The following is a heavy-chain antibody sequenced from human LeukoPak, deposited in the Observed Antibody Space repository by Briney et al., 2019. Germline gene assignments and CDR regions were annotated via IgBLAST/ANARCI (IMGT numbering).Heavy chain of an antibody. Sequence: GGSLRLSCAASGFTFSSYSMNWVRQAPGKGLEWVSSISSSSSYIYYADSVKGRFTISRDNAKNSLYLQMNSLRAEDTAVYYCAKAHRKGFNSYGASFDYWGQGTLVTVSS. CDR1: GFTFSSYS. J-gene: IGHJ4*02. CDR2: ISSSSSYI. V-gene: IGHV3-21*01. CDR3: AKAHRKGFNSYGASFDY. D-gene: IGHD5-18*01.